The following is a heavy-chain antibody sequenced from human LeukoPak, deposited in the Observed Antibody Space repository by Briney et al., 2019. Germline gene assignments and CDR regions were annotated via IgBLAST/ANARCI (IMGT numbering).Heavy chain of an antibody. V-gene: IGHV3-48*01. J-gene: IGHJ4*02. Sequence: GGSLRLSCVASGFSFSRFGMNWVRQAPEKALEWVSHISSTSGDVYYADSVKGRFTISRNNAKNSLYLQMNSLRVEDTAIYYCAQKGGTDHWGQGTLVTVSS. CDR2: ISSTSGDV. D-gene: IGHD2-15*01. CDR3: AQKGGTDH. CDR1: GFSFSRFG.